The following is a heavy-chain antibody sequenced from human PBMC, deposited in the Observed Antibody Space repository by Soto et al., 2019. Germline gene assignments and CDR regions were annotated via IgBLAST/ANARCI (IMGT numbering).Heavy chain of an antibody. CDR2: IYYSGST. Sequence: KTSETLSLTCTVSGGSISSGGYYWSWIRQHPGKGLEWIGYIYYSGSTYYNPSLKSRVTISVDTSKNQFSLKLSSVTAADTAVYYCAMVKHYYFDDWGQGTLVTGSS. V-gene: IGHV4-31*03. CDR3: AMVKHYYFDD. D-gene: IGHD2-21*01. J-gene: IGHJ4*02. CDR1: GGSISSGGYY.